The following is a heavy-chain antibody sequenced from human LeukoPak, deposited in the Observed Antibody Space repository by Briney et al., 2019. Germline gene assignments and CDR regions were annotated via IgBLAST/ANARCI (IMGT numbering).Heavy chain of an antibody. Sequence: GASVKVSCKVSGYTLTELSMHWVRQAPGKGLEWMGGFDPEDGETIYAQKFQGRVTMTEDTSTDTAYMELSSLRSEDTAVYYCATVTPWWGEDRRSNYWGQGTLVTVSS. D-gene: IGHD2-15*01. CDR2: FDPEDGET. V-gene: IGHV1-24*01. CDR3: ATVTPWWGEDRRSNY. CDR1: GYTLTELS. J-gene: IGHJ4*02.